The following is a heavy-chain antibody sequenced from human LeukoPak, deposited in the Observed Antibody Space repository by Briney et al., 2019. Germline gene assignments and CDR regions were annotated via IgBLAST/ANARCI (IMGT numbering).Heavy chain of an antibody. CDR2: MNQDGSEK. D-gene: IGHD2-15*01. V-gene: IGHV3-7*04. J-gene: IGHJ4*02. CDR3: ARACSGGSCFDY. Sequence: MXXVRQXPGXGLEWVANMNQDGSEKYFVDSVKGRFTISRDNAKSSSYLQMNSLRAEDTAVYYCARACSGGSCFDYWGQGTLVTVSS.